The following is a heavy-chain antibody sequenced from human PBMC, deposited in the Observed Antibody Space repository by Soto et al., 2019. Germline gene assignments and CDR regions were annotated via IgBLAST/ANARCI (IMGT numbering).Heavy chain of an antibody. D-gene: IGHD2-8*01. CDR3: AGKPNALSCFDY. CDR1: GGPMSNYY. V-gene: IGHV4-59*12. CDR2: MHHNGYT. J-gene: IGHJ4*02. Sequence: PSETLSLTCTISGGPMSNYYCSWFRQPPGQGLEWIGYMHHNGYTSYNPSLKSRITISLDTPQNQFSLRLSSVTAADTAVYFCAGKPNALSCFDYWGQGAMVTAPQ.